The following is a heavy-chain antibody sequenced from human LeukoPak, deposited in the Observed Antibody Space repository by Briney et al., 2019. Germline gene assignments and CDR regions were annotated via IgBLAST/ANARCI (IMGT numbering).Heavy chain of an antibody. CDR1: GGSISSGGYS. CDR3: ARDFVWES. V-gene: IGHV4-30-4*07. D-gene: IGHD1-26*01. CDR2: IYYSGST. J-gene: IGHJ4*02. Sequence: SETLSLTCAVSGGSISSGGYSWSWIRQPPGKGLEWIGYIYYSGSTYYNPSLKSRVTISVDTSKNQFSLKLSSVTAADTAVYYCARDFVWESWGQGTLVTVSS.